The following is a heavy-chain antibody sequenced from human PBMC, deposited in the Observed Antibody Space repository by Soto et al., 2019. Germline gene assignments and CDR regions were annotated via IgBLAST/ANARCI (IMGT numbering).Heavy chain of an antibody. D-gene: IGHD1-1*01. CDR1: GGSISSSSYY. CDR3: ARLFSLQEVHYYHYYGMDV. CDR2: IYYSGST. V-gene: IGHV4-39*01. Sequence: PSETLSLTCTVSGGSISSSSYYWGWIRQPPGKGLEWIGSIYYSGSTYYNPSLKSRVTISVDTSKNQFSLKLSSVTAADTAVYYCARLFSLQEVHYYHYYGMDVWGQGTTVT. J-gene: IGHJ6*02.